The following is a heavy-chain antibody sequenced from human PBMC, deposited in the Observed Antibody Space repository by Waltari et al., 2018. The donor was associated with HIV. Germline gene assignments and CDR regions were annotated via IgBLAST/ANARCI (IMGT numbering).Heavy chain of an antibody. CDR2: IYPGDSDT. Sequence: EVQLVQSGAEVKKPGESLKISCKGSGYSFTSYWIGWVRQMPGKGLEWMGIIYPGDSDTRYSPSFQGQVTISADKSISTAYLQWSSLKASDTAMYYCARGRFISDYGDYWFDPWGQGTLVTVSS. J-gene: IGHJ5*02. V-gene: IGHV5-51*01. D-gene: IGHD4-17*01. CDR3: ARGRFISDYGDYWFDP. CDR1: GYSFTSYW.